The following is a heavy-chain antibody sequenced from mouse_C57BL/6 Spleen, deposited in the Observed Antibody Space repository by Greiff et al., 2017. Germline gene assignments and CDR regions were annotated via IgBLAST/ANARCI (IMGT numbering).Heavy chain of an antibody. CDR1: GFTFSDYY. D-gene: IGHD1-1*01. J-gene: IGHJ3*01. CDR3: ARDGDYGSRVWFAY. CDR2: INYDGSST. V-gene: IGHV5-16*01. Sequence: GESEGGLVQPGSSMKLSCTASGFTFSDYYMAWVRQVPEKGLEWVANINYDGSSTYYLDSLKSRFIISRDNAKNILYLQMSSLKSEDTATYYCARDGDYGSRVWFAYWGQGTLVTVSA.